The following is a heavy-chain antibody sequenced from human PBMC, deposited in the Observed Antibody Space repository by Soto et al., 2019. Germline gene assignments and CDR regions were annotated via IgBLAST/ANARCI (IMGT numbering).Heavy chain of an antibody. D-gene: IGHD5-12*01. CDR3: AREKGVATSKYYYGMDV. CDR1: GGSISSYY. V-gene: IGHV4-4*07. CDR2: IYTTGSA. J-gene: IGHJ6*02. Sequence: PSETLSLTCTVSGGSISSYYWSWIRQPAGRGLEWIGRIYTTGSADYNPSLKSRVTMSVDTSKNQFSLKLSSVTAADTAVYYCAREKGVATSKYYYGMDVWGQGTTFTVSS.